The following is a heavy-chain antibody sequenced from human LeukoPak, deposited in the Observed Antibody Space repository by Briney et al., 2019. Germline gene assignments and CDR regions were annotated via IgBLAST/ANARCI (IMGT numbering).Heavy chain of an antibody. V-gene: IGHV3-66*02. CDR2: IYSGCST. CDR1: GFTVSSNY. Sequence: GSLRLSCAASGFTVSSNYMSWVRQAPGKGLEWVSVIYSGCSTYYADSVKGRFTISRDNSKNTLYLQMNSLRAEDTAVYYCARGGKICYYYGMDVWGQGTTVTVSS. D-gene: IGHD4-23*01. J-gene: IGHJ6*02. CDR3: ARGGKICYYYGMDV.